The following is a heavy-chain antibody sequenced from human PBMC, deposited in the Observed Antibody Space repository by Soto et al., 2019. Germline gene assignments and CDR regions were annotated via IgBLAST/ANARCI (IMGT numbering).Heavy chain of an antibody. V-gene: IGHV4-34*02. Sequence: QVQLQQWGAGLLKPSETLSLTCAVYGGSFNDYYWSWIRQPPGKGLEWIGEINHTGHTNYNPSLKSRVTRSVDTSKNQFSLKLSSVTAADTAVYYCARSGHLFDSWGQGILVTVSS. CDR3: ARSGHLFDS. CDR2: INHTGHT. J-gene: IGHJ4*02. CDR1: GGSFNDYY. D-gene: IGHD3-10*01.